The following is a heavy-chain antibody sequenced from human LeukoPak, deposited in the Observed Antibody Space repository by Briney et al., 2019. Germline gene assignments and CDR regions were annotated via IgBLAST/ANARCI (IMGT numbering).Heavy chain of an antibody. V-gene: IGHV3-30*03. CDR1: GFTFSSYG. Sequence: GRSLRLSCAASGFTFSSYGMHWVRQAPGKGLEWVAVISYDGSNKYYADSVKGRFTISRDNSKNTLYLQMNSLRAEDTAVYYCARGGEYQLPHYYYYGMDVWGQGTTVTVSS. J-gene: IGHJ6*02. D-gene: IGHD2-2*01. CDR2: ISYDGSNK. CDR3: ARGGEYQLPHYYYYGMDV.